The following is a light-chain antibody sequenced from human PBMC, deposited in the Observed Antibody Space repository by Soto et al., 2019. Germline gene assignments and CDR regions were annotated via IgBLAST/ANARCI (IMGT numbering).Light chain of an antibody. CDR1: HSFGND. CDR2: DAS. V-gene: IGKV3-11*01. Sequence: EIVLTQSPDTLSLSPGERATLSFRAIHSFGNDLAWYQQKPGQAPRLLIYDASRRATGIPARFSGSGSGTDFTLTISSLEPEDFAVYYCQQRSNWPLFGQGTRLEI. J-gene: IGKJ5*01. CDR3: QQRSNWPL.